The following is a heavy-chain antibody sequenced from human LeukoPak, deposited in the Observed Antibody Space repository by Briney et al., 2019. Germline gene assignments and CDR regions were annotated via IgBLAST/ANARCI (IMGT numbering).Heavy chain of an antibody. V-gene: IGHV4-34*01. D-gene: IGHD2-2*01. CDR2: INHSGST. CDR3: ATRSLGYCSSTSCHNWFDP. CDR1: GGSFSGYY. Sequence: SETLSLTCAVYGGSFSGYYWSWIRQPPGKGLEWIGEINHSGSTNYNPSLKSRVTISVDTSKNQFSLKLSSVTAADTAVYYCATRSLGYCSSTSCHNWFDPWGQGTLVTVSS. J-gene: IGHJ5*02.